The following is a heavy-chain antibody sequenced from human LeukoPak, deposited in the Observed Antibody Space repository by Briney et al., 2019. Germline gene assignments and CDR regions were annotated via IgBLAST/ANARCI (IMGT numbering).Heavy chain of an antibody. CDR2: ISYDGSNK. CDR1: GFTFSSYA. J-gene: IGHJ4*02. Sequence: GRSLRLSCAASGFTFSSYAMHWVRQAPGKGREWVAGISYDGSNKYYADSVKGRFTISRDNSKNTLYLQMNSLRAEDPAVYYCARDPLTMVRGAIPYAIDYWGQGTLVTVSS. D-gene: IGHD3-10*01. V-gene: IGHV3-30-3*01. CDR3: ARDPLTMVRGAIPYAIDY.